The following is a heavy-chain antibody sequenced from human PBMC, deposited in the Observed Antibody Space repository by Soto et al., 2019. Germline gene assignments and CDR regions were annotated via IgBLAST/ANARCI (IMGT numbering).Heavy chain of an antibody. V-gene: IGHV3-30*18. CDR2: ISYDGSNQ. D-gene: IGHD3-16*02. Sequence: QVQLVESGGGVVQPGRSLRLSCAASGFTFSSYGMHWVRQAPGKGLEWVAIISYDGSNQYYADSVKGRFTISRDNSKNTLSLQMNSLRPEDTAVYYCAKALGELSPESYDHWGQGILVTVSS. CDR3: AKALGELSPESYDH. CDR1: GFTFSSYG. J-gene: IGHJ4*02.